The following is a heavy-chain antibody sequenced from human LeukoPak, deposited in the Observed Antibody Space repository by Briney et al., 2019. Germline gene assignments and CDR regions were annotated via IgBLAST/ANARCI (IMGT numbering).Heavy chain of an antibody. Sequence: PGGSLRLSCAASGYIFSNYAMTWVRQAPGKRLEWVSGISHNGDRIYYAGSVKGRFTISRDNSKNIVYLQMNSLRPEDTALYYCTKDSVAAAGTAWFDPWGQGTLVTVSS. V-gene: IGHV3-23*01. J-gene: IGHJ5*02. CDR2: ISHNGDRI. CDR1: GYIFSNYA. D-gene: IGHD6-13*01. CDR3: TKDSVAAAGTAWFDP.